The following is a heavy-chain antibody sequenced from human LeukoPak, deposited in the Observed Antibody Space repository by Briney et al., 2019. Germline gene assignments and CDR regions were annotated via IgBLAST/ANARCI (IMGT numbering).Heavy chain of an antibody. CDR1: GFTLSGYW. D-gene: IGHD4-17*01. Sequence: GGSLRLSCAASGFTLSGYWIHWVRQAPGKGLVWVARINPDGSTTSYADSVKGRITISRDNAKNTLYLQMHSLRAEDTAVYYCARDFHGDHDYWGQGTLVSVSS. CDR2: INPDGSTT. CDR3: ARDFHGDHDY. J-gene: IGHJ4*02. V-gene: IGHV3-74*01.